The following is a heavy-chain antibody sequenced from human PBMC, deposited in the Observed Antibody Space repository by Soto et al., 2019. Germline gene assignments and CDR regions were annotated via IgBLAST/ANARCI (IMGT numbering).Heavy chain of an antibody. J-gene: IGHJ6*02. V-gene: IGHV1-69*01. CDR1: GGTFSSYA. CDR2: IIPVFGTA. CDR3: ARQGRDPYYYYYYGMDV. Sequence: QVQLVQSGAEVKKPGSSVKVSCKASGGTFSSYAISWVRQAPGQGLEWMGGIIPVFGTANYAQKFQGRVTTTADESTSTAYMELSSLRSEDTAVYYSARQGRDPYYYYYYGMDVWGPGTPVTVSS.